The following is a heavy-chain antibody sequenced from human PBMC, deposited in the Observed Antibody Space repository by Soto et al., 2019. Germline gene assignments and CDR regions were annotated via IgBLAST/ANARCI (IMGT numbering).Heavy chain of an antibody. J-gene: IGHJ3*02. D-gene: IGHD2-8*01. Sequence: GESLKISCKGSGYSFTSYWIGWVRQMPGKGLEWMGIIYPGDSDTRYSPSFQGQVTISADKSISTAYLQWSSLKASDTAMYYCATSSWDCTNGVCYIGERDNAFDIWGQGTMVTVSS. CDR2: IYPGDSDT. CDR3: ATSSWDCTNGVCYIGERDNAFDI. CDR1: GYSFTSYW. V-gene: IGHV5-51*01.